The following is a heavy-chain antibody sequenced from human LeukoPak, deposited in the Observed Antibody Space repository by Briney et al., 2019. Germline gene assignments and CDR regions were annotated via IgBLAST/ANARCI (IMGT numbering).Heavy chain of an antibody. J-gene: IGHJ4*02. Sequence: GGSLRLSCAASGFTFSSYAMSWVRQAPGKGLEWVSAISDSGGSTYYADSVKGRFTISRDNSKNTLYLQMNSLRAEDTAVYYCAKGRSGWGEYDYWGQGTLVTVSS. CDR3: AKGRSGWGEYDY. D-gene: IGHD6-19*01. V-gene: IGHV3-23*01. CDR1: GFTFSSYA. CDR2: ISDSGGST.